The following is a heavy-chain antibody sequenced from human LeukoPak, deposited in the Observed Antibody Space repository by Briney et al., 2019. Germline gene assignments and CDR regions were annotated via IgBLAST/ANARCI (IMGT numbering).Heavy chain of an antibody. CDR1: GYTFTGYG. Sequence: ASVKVSCKASGYTFTGYGISWVRQAPGRGLEWMGWISAYNGNTNYAQKLQGRVTMTTDTSTSTAYMELRSLRSDDTAVYYCARGGYDSSGYYYYYYMDVWGKGTTVTVSS. J-gene: IGHJ6*03. D-gene: IGHD3-22*01. CDR2: ISAYNGNT. CDR3: ARGGYDSSGYYYYYYMDV. V-gene: IGHV1-18*01.